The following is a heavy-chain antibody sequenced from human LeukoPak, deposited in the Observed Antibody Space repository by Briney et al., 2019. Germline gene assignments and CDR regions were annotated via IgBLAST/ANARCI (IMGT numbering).Heavy chain of an antibody. J-gene: IGHJ4*02. D-gene: IGHD2/OR15-2a*01. CDR3: AREGPRGNSQFDY. CDR2: ISGSGGSI. CDR1: GFTFSNYV. V-gene: IGHV3-23*01. Sequence: PGGSLRLSCTVSGFTFSNYVMNWVRQAPGKGLEWVSGISGSGGSINYADSVKGRFTISRDNSENTLYLQMNSLRAEDTAVYYCAREGPRGNSQFDYWGQGTLVTVSS.